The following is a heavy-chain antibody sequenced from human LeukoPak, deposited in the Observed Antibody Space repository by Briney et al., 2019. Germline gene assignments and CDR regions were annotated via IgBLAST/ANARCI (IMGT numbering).Heavy chain of an antibody. CDR2: INHSGST. CDR3: ARRWGSGSYYLTRRRIDY. V-gene: IGHV4-34*01. CDR1: GGSFSGYY. D-gene: IGHD3-10*01. Sequence: PSETLSLTCAVYGGSFSGYYWSWIRQPPGKGLEWIGEINHSGSTNYNPSPKSRVTISVDTSKNQFSLKLSSVTAADTAVYYCARRWGSGSYYLTRRRIDYWGQGTLVTVSS. J-gene: IGHJ4*02.